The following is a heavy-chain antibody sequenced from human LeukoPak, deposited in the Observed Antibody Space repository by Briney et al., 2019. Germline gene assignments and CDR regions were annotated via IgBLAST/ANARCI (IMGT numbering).Heavy chain of an antibody. V-gene: IGHV1-69*13. CDR2: IIPIFGTA. CDR1: GGTFSSYA. J-gene: IGHJ5*02. CDR3: ARNLIVVVPARSGWFDP. Sequence: SVKASCKASGGTFSSYAISWVRQAPGQGLEWMGGIIPIFGTANYAQKFQGRVTITADESTSTAYMELSSLRSEDTAVYYCARNLIVVVPARSGWFDPWGQGTLVTVSS. D-gene: IGHD2-2*01.